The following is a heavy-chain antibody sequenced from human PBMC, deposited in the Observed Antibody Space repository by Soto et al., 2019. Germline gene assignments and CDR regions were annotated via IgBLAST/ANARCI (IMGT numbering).Heavy chain of an antibody. J-gene: IGHJ6*02. CDR3: ARVRCFNGLCHTADYGMDV. CDR1: GDVFRSYG. Sequence: SVKVSCKASGDVFRSYGINWVRQAPGQGLEWMGGIIPISGTTNYAQKFRGRVAITADESTDTVYMELSRLRSEDTAVYFCARVRCFNGLCHTADYGMDVWGQGTTVTVSS. D-gene: IGHD2-8*01. CDR2: IIPISGTT. V-gene: IGHV1-69*13.